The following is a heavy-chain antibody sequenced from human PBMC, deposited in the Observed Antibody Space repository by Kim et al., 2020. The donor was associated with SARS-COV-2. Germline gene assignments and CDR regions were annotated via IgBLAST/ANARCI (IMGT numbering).Heavy chain of an antibody. J-gene: IGHJ4*01. CDR3: AASSKYTGTWYPLHY. CDR1: GFTFNNYA. D-gene: IGHD6-13*01. CDR2: ISARGDKT. V-gene: IGHV3-23*01. Sequence: GGYLRLSCAASGFTFNNYAMSWVRQAPGKGLEWVLAISARGDKTYTADAVEGRFTISRDNSKNTLDMQMNSLRVEDTAVYYRAASSKYTGTWYPLHYWG.